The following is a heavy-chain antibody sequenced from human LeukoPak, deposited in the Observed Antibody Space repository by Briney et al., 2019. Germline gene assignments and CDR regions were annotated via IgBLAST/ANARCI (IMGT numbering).Heavy chain of an antibody. Sequence: SETLSLTCTVSGGSISSYYWSWIRQPPGKGLEWIGYIYYSGSTNYNPSLKSRVTISVDTSKNQFSLKLSSVTAADTAVYYCARDTAGVLGSSGWYSWDYYYMDVWGKGTTVTVSS. CDR2: IYYSGST. CDR1: GGSISSYY. D-gene: IGHD6-19*01. V-gene: IGHV4-59*12. J-gene: IGHJ6*03. CDR3: ARDTAGVLGSSGWYSWDYYYMDV.